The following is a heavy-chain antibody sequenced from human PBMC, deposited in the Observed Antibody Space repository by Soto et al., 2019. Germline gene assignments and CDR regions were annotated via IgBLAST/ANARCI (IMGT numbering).Heavy chain of an antibody. J-gene: IGHJ4*02. Sequence: QVQLQESGPGLVKPSQTLSLTCTVSGGNSGGYYWSWIRQHPGKGLEWIGYIYYSGSTYYNPSLKNRVSISADTSKKRFSLRLSSVTAADTAVYYCATYSSGLVYFDYWGQGTLVTVSS. CDR1: GGNSGGYY. V-gene: IGHV4-31*03. D-gene: IGHD5-18*01. CDR3: ATYSSGLVYFDY. CDR2: IYYSGST.